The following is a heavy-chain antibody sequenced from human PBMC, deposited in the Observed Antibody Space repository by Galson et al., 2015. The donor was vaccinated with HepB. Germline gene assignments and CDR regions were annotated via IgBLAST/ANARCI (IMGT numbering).Heavy chain of an antibody. D-gene: IGHD6-25*01. CDR3: ARGGAATVGGPTFDY. Sequence: SVKVSCKASRYIFSSYTINWVRQAPGQGLEWMGWINIYNGDVRYTQKFQDRVTMTADTSTRTAYLDLGSLTSDDTATYYCARGGAATVGGPTFDYWGQGTLVTVSS. J-gene: IGHJ4*02. V-gene: IGHV1-18*01. CDR2: INIYNGDV. CDR1: RYIFSSYT.